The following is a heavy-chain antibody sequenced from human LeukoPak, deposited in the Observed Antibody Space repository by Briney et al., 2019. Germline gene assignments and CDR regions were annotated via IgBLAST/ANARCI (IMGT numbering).Heavy chain of an antibody. J-gene: IGHJ4*02. CDR1: GYTFTGYY. Sequence: ASVKVSCKASGYTFTGYYMHWVRQAPGQGLEWMGWINPNSGGTNYAQKFQGRVTMTRDTSISTAYMELSRLRSDDTAVYYCAREGVLLWFGELLSPLDYWGQGTLVTVSS. CDR2: INPNSGGT. V-gene: IGHV1-2*02. D-gene: IGHD3-10*01. CDR3: AREGVLLWFGELLSPLDY.